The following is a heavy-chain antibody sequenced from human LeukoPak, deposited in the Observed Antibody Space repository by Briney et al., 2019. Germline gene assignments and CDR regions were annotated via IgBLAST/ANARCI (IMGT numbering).Heavy chain of an antibody. CDR1: GXTFSSYE. J-gene: IGHJ5*02. CDR3: AREGAAYCGGDCYSGWFDP. D-gene: IGHD2-21*02. Sequence: GGSLRLSWAASGXTFSSYEMNWVRQAPGKGLEWVSYVSSSGSTIYYAASVKGRFTISRDNAKNSLYLQMNSLRAEDTAAYYCAREGAAYCGGDCYSGWFDPWGQGTLVTVSS. CDR2: VSSSGSTI. V-gene: IGHV3-48*03.